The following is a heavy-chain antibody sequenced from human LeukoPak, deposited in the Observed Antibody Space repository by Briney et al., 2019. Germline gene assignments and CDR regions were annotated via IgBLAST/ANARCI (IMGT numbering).Heavy chain of an antibody. J-gene: IGHJ5*02. Sequence: SETLSLTCTVSGGSISSSSYYWGWIRQPPGKGLEWIGSIYYSGSTYYNPSLKSRVTISVDTSKNQFSLKLSSVTAADTAVYYCTKDSFGAVRDSWGRGILVTVSS. D-gene: IGHD1-26*01. CDR3: TKDSFGAVRDS. CDR1: GGSISSSSYY. CDR2: IYYSGST. V-gene: IGHV4-39*07.